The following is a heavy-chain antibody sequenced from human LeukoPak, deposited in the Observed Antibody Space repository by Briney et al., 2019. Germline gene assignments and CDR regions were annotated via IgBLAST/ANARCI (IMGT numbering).Heavy chain of an antibody. V-gene: IGHV3-48*01. CDR2: ITSSSSAM. J-gene: IGHJ4*02. D-gene: IGHD3-22*01. CDR1: GFTFSSYA. CDR3: ARKSGSSGYPLDN. Sequence: PGGSLRLSCAASGFTFSSYAMNWVRQAPGKGLGWVSYITSSSSAMHYADAVKGRFAISRDNAKNSLYLQMNSLRAEDTALYYCARKSGSSGYPLDNWGQGTLVTVSS.